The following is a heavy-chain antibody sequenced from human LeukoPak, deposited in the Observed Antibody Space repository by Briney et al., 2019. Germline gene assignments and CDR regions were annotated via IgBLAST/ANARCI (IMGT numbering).Heavy chain of an antibody. J-gene: IGHJ6*03. CDR2: IYPGDSDT. V-gene: IGHV5-51*01. CDR1: GYSFTTHW. CDR3: ARRGGGRDYYYMDV. Sequence: GESLKISCKGSGYSFTTHWIAWVRQMPGKGLEWMGIIYPGDSDTTYSPSFQGQVTISADKSINTVYLQWSNLKASDTATYYCARRGGGRDYYYMDVWGKGTTVTVSS. D-gene: IGHD3-16*01.